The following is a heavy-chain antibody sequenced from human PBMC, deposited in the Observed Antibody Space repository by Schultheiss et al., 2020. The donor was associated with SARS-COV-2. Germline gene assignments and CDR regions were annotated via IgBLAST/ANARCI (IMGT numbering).Heavy chain of an antibody. D-gene: IGHD4-17*01. V-gene: IGHV1-69*06. Sequence: SVKVSCKASGGTFSSYAISWVRQAPGQGLEWMGGIIPIFGTANYAQKFQGRVTITADKSTSTAYMELSSLRSEDTAVYYCASAGDYGDYVWISYWGQGALVIVSS. CDR1: GGTFSSYA. J-gene: IGHJ4*02. CDR3: ASAGDYGDYVWISY. CDR2: IIPIFGTA.